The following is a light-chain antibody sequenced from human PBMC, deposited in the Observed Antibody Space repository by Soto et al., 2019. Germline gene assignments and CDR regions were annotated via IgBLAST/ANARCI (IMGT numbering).Light chain of an antibody. Sequence: QSVLNQPASVSGSPGQSITISCTGTSSDVGGYNYVSWYQQHPGKAPKLMIYDVSNRPSGVSNRFSGSKSGNTASLTISGLQAEDEADYYCSSYTSSSTPYVFGTGNKVTVL. V-gene: IGLV2-14*01. CDR3: SSYTSSSTPYV. CDR2: DVS. J-gene: IGLJ1*01. CDR1: SSDVGGYNY.